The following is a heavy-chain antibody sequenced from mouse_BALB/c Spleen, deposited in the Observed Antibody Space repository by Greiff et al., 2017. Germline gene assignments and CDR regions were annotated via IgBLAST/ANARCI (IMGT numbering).Heavy chain of an antibody. CDR2: IDPFNGGT. CDR3: ARGGGYYFDY. CDR1: GYSFTSYY. Sequence: EVQLQQSGPELMKPGASVKISCKASGYSFTSYYMHWVKQSHGKSLEWIGYIDPFNGGTSYNQKFKGKATLTVDKSSSTAYMHLSSLTSEDSAVYYCARGGGYYFDYWGQGTTLTVSS. J-gene: IGHJ2*01. V-gene: IGHV1S135*01.